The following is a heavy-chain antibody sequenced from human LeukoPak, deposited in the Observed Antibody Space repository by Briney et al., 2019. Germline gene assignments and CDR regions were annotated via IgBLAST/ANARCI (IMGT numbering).Heavy chain of an antibody. Sequence: GGSLRLSCTASGFTFGDYAMSWVRQAPGKGLEWVSAISGSGGSTYYADSVKGRFTISRDNSKNTLYLQMNSLRAEDTAVYYCVRDQGGAVSYWGQGTLVTVSS. J-gene: IGHJ4*02. V-gene: IGHV3-23*01. CDR2: ISGSGGST. CDR3: VRDQGGAVSY. CDR1: GFTFGDYA. D-gene: IGHD3-16*01.